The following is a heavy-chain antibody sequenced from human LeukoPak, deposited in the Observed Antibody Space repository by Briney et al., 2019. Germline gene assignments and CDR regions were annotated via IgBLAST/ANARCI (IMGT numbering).Heavy chain of an antibody. J-gene: IGHJ3*02. V-gene: IGHV4-59*08. CDR1: GGSITNYY. CDR3: ARHPPRGQLGTAFDI. Sequence: TSETLSLTCTVSGGSITNYYWSWIRQPPGKELEWFGYIYYSGNTNYNPSLGSRVTISVDTSKNHLSLRLTSVTAADAAIYYCARHPPRGQLGTAFDIWGQGTMVTVSS. CDR2: IYYSGNT. D-gene: IGHD3-16*01.